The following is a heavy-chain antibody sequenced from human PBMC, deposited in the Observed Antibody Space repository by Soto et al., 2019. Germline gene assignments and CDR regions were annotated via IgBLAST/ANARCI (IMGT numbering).Heavy chain of an antibody. V-gene: IGHV3-30*03. Sequence: GGSLRLSCAASGFTFSSYGMHWVRQAPGKGLEWVAVISYDGSNKYYADSVKGRFTISRDNSKNTLYLQMNSLRAEDTAVYYCAGHYYDFWSGYFPSFDYYYGMDVWGQGTTVTVSS. J-gene: IGHJ6*02. CDR3: AGHYYDFWSGYFPSFDYYYGMDV. CDR2: ISYDGSNK. D-gene: IGHD3-3*01. CDR1: GFTFSSYG.